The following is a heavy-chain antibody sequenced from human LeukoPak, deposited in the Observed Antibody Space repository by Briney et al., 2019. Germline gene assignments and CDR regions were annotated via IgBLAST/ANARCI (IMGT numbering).Heavy chain of an antibody. CDR1: GFTFSSYS. J-gene: IGHJ4*02. CDR2: ISSSSSYI. V-gene: IGHV3-21*04. Sequence: GGSLRLSCAASGFTFSSYSMNWVRQAPGKGLEWVSSISSSSSYIYYADSVKGRFTISRDNAKNSLYLQMNSLRAEDMALYYCAKGTGPIMITFGGAFDYWGQGTLVTVSS. D-gene: IGHD3-16*01. CDR3: AKGTGPIMITFGGAFDY.